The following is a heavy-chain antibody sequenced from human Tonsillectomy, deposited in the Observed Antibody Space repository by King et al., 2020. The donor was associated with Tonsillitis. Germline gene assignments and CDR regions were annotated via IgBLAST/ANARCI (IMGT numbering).Heavy chain of an antibody. CDR1: GFTFSTYG. J-gene: IGHJ6*02. CDR3: AKETPVDDGMDV. CDR2: ISYDGSNK. D-gene: IGHD2-15*01. V-gene: IGHV3-30*18. Sequence: VQLVESGGGVVQPGRSLRLSCAASGFTFSTYGMHWVRQAPGKGLQWVAVISYDGSNKYYADSVKGRFTISRDNSKNMLYLQMNSLRAEDTAVYYCAKETPVDDGMDVWGQGTTVTVSS.